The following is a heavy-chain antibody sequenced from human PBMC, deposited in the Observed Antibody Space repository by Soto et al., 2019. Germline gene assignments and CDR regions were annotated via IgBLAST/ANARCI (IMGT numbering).Heavy chain of an antibody. CDR3: ARGSYRAFDY. Sequence: GGSLRLSCAASEFSVSSNYLSWVRQAPGKGLEWVSGIYAGGATYYADSVKGRFTISRDNSKNTLFLQVNSLRVEDTAVYYCARGSYRAFDYWGQGTLVTVSS. CDR2: IYAGGAT. D-gene: IGHD3-10*01. V-gene: IGHV3-53*01. J-gene: IGHJ4*02. CDR1: EFSVSSNY.